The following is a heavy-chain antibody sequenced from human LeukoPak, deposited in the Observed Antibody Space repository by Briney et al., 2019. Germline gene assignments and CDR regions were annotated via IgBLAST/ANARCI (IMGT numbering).Heavy chain of an antibody. CDR2: IYTSGST. J-gene: IGHJ6*03. D-gene: IGHD2-15*01. Sequence: SETLSLTCTVSGGSISSYYWSWIRQPAGKGLEWIGRIYTSGSTNYNPSLKSRVTISVDKSKNQFSLKLSSVTAADTAVYYCAREVNCSGGSCYLYYYYMDVWGKGTTVTISS. V-gene: IGHV4-4*07. CDR3: AREVNCSGGSCYLYYYYMDV. CDR1: GGSISSYY.